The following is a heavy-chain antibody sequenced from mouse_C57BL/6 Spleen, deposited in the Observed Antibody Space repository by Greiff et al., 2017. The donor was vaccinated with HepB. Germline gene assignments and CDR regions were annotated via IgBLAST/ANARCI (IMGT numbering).Heavy chain of an antibody. Sequence: QVQLQQSGAELARPGASVKMSCKASGYTFTSYTMHWVKQRPGQGLEWIGYINPSSGYTKYNQKFKDKATLTADKSSSTAYMQLSRLTSEDSAVYYCARAYDWDPGFFAYWGQGTLVTVSA. J-gene: IGHJ3*01. D-gene: IGHD4-1*01. CDR1: GYTFTSYT. CDR2: INPSSGYT. V-gene: IGHV1-4*01. CDR3: ARAYDWDPGFFAY.